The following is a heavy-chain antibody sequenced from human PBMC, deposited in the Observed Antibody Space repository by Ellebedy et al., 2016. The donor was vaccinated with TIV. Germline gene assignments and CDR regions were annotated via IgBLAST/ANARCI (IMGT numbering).Heavy chain of an antibody. V-gene: IGHV1-69*13. CDR3: AHDYGDL. J-gene: IGHJ2*01. D-gene: IGHD4-17*01. Sequence: ASVKVSXXASGGSFSSFAISWVRQAPGQGLEWMGGTIPIFDTPNYAQSFQGGLTITADESTSTAYMELNSLTSDDTAIYYCAHDYGDLWGRGTLITVSS. CDR1: GGSFSSFA. CDR2: TIPIFDTP.